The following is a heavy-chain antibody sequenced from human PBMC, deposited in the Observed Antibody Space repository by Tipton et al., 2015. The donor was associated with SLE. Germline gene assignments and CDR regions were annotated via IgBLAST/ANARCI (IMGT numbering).Heavy chain of an antibody. J-gene: IGHJ5*02. V-gene: IGHV4-4*07. Sequence: LRLSCTVSGGSFSSYYWGWIRQPAGKGLEWIGRIYNSGSTNYNPSLKSRVTMSVDTSKNQFSLKLNSVTAADTAVYYCARGQHQLGRFDPWGQGTLVTVSS. CDR2: IYNSGST. CDR3: ARGQHQLGRFDP. CDR1: GGSFSSYY. D-gene: IGHD1-1*01.